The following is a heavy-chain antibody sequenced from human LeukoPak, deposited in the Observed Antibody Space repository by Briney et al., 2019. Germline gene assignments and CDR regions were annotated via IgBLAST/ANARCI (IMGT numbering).Heavy chain of an antibody. V-gene: IGHV4-39*07. CDR1: GGSISSNSYY. CDR2: IYYSGST. D-gene: IGHD2-21*02. J-gene: IGHJ4*02. CDR3: ASLTYCGGDCYSFDY. Sequence: SETLSLTCAVSGGSISSNSYYWGWLRQPPGKGLEWIGSIYYSGSTYYNPSLKSRVTISVDTSKNQFSLMLSSVTAADTAVYYCASLTYCGGDCYSFDYWGQGTLVTVSS.